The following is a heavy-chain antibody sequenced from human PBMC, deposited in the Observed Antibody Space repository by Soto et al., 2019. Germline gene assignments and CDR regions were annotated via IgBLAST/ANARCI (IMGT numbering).Heavy chain of an antibody. CDR3: ATIGDYMIAARLKGWFDP. CDR2: FDPEDGET. V-gene: IGHV1-24*01. J-gene: IGHJ5*02. CDR1: GYTLTELS. D-gene: IGHD6-6*01. Sequence: QVQLVQSGAEVKKPGASGKVSCKVSGYTLTELSMHWVRQAPGKGLEWMGGFDPEDGETIYAQKFQGRVTMTEDTSTDTAYRELSSLRSEDTAVYYFATIGDYMIAARLKGWFDPWGQGTLVTVSS.